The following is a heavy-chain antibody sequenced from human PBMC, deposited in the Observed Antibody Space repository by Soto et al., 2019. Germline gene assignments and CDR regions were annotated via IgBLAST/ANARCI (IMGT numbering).Heavy chain of an antibody. CDR2: INSDGSST. CDR3: ARVQYSSGWHNGIFFDY. Sequence: GGSLRLSCAASGFTFSSYWMHWVRQAPGKGLVWVSRINSDGSSTSYADSVKGRFTISRDNAKNTLYLQMNSLRAEDTAVYYCARVQYSSGWHNGIFFDYWGQGILVPVSS. D-gene: IGHD6-19*01. V-gene: IGHV3-74*01. J-gene: IGHJ4*02. CDR1: GFTFSSYW.